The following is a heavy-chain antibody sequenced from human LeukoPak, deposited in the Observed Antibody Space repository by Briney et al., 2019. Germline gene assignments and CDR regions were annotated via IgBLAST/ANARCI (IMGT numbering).Heavy chain of an antibody. CDR3: ARVGGVVVAAKIDY. Sequence: ASVKVSCKASGYTFTSYGISWVRQAPGQGLEWMGWISAYNGNTNYAQKLQGRVTMTTDTSASTAYMELRSLRSDDTAVYYCARVGGVVVAAKIDYWGQGTLVTVSS. CDR1: GYTFTSYG. V-gene: IGHV1-18*01. CDR2: ISAYNGNT. J-gene: IGHJ4*02. D-gene: IGHD2-15*01.